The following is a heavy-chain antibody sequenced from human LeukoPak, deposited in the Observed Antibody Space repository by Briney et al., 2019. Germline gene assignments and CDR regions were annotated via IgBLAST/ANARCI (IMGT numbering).Heavy chain of an antibody. J-gene: IGHJ6*02. CDR3: ATESQPITSRWDYGMDV. D-gene: IGHD1-20*01. Sequence: GASVKVSCKASGYTFTRYALNWVRQAPGQGLEWMGWINTNTGNPTYAQGFTGRFVFSLDTSVSTAYLEISSLKAEDTAVYYCATESQPITSRWDYGMDVWGQGTTVTVSS. CDR2: INTNTGNP. CDR1: GYTFTRYA. V-gene: IGHV7-4-1*02.